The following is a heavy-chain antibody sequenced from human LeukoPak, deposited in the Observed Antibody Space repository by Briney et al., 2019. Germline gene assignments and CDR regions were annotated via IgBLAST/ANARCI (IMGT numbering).Heavy chain of an antibody. V-gene: IGHV3-53*01. J-gene: IGHJ6*03. Sequence: GGSLRLSCAASGFTVSSNYMSWVRQAAGKGLEWVSVIHSGGSTYYADSVKGRFTISRDNSKNTLYLQMNSLRAEATAVYYCARAANHSSSWYYYYYYMDVWGKGTTVTVSS. D-gene: IGHD6-13*01. CDR2: IHSGGST. CDR3: ARAANHSSSWYYYYYYMDV. CDR1: GFTVSSNY.